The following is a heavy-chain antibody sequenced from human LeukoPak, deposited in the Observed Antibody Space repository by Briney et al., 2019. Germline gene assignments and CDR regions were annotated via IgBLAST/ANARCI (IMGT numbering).Heavy chain of an antibody. D-gene: IGHD6-13*01. CDR3: ARDLLVGAAALDY. J-gene: IGHJ4*02. CDR2: IYYSGST. V-gene: IGHV4-30-4*01. CDR1: GGSISSGDYY. Sequence: SETLSLTGTVSGGSISSGDYYWSWIRQPPGKGLEWIGYIYYSGSTYYNPSLKSRVTISVDTSKNQFSLKLSSVTAADTAVYYCARDLLVGAAALDYWGQGTLVTVSS.